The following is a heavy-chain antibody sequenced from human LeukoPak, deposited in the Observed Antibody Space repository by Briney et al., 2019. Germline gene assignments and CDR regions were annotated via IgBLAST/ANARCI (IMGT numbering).Heavy chain of an antibody. CDR2: INHSGST. D-gene: IGHD5-18*01. CDR3: ARGRYSSSWFDP. J-gene: IGHJ5*02. V-gene: IGHV4-34*01. Sequence: SETLSLTCAVYGGSFSGYYWSWIRQPPGKGLEWIGEINHSGSTNYNPSLKSRVTISVDTSKNQFSLKLSSVTAADTAVYYCARGRYSSSWFDPWGQGTLVTVSS. CDR1: GGSFSGYY.